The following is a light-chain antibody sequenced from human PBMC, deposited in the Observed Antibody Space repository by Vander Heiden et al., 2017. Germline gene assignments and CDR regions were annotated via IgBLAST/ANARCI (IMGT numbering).Light chain of an antibody. CDR1: RSDVGSYDY. Sequence: SALTHPASVSGSPGQSITISCTGTRSDVGSYDYVAWYQQHPGKAPKLMIHDVSNRPSGVSDRFSASKSGDTASLTISGLQAEDEAEYYCCSYTTSGTYVFGTGTKVTVL. CDR2: DVS. J-gene: IGLJ1*01. CDR3: CSYTTSGTYV. V-gene: IGLV2-14*03.